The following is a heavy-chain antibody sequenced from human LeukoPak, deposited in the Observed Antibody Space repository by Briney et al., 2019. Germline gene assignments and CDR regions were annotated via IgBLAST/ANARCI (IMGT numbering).Heavy chain of an antibody. CDR1: GYTFTDYY. V-gene: IGHV1-46*01. Sequence: ASVKVSCKASGYTFTDYYIHWVRQAPGQGLEWVGIINPRFGSTTYAQSFQGRVAMTRDTSTSTVYMELSSLRSEDTAVYYCARELRSVETPRYNYFDYWGQGTLVTVSS. CDR2: INPRFGST. J-gene: IGHJ4*02. D-gene: IGHD4-23*01. CDR3: ARELRSVETPRYNYFDY.